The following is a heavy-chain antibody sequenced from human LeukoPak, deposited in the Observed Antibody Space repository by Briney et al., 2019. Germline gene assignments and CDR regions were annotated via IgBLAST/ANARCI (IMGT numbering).Heavy chain of an antibody. CDR2: IYYSGST. CDR3: ASQRITIFGVVTKGYYYYGMDV. V-gene: IGHV4-39*01. J-gene: IGHJ6*02. D-gene: IGHD3-3*01. CDR1: GGSISSSSYY. Sequence: SSETLSLTCTVSGGSISSSSYYWGWIRQPPGKGLEWIGSIYYSGSTYYNPSLKSRVTISVDTSKNQFSLKLSSVTAADTAAYYCASQRITIFGVVTKGYYYYGMDVWGQGTTVTVSS.